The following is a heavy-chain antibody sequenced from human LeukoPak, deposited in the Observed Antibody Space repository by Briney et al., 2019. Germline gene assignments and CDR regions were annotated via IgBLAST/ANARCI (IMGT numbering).Heavy chain of an antibody. J-gene: IGHJ4*02. CDR1: GFTFSSYG. CDR3: AKVNVEMATIRPYYFDY. CDR2: ISYDGSNK. Sequence: GRSLRLSCAASGFTFSSYGMHWVRQAPGKGLEWVAVISYDGSNKYYADSVKGRFTISRDNSKNTLYLQMSSLRAEDTAVYYCAKVNVEMATIRPYYFDYWGQGTLVTVSS. D-gene: IGHD5-24*01. V-gene: IGHV3-30*18.